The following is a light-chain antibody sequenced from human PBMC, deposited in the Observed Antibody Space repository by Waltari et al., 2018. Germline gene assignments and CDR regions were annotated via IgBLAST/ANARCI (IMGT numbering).Light chain of an antibody. V-gene: IGKV1-39*01. Sequence: DLQMTQSPSSLSASAGARVTISCRASKNIRSYLSWYQQKPGIAPKLVIYAASTLQSGVPSRFSGSGSGTNFTLTITSLQAEDFATYFCQASYTTPYSFGQGTKVEIK. J-gene: IGKJ2*03. CDR3: QASYTTPYS. CDR1: KNIRSY. CDR2: AAS.